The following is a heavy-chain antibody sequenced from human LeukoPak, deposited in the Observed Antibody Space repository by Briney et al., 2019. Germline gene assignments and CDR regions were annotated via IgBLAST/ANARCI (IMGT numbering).Heavy chain of an antibody. CDR3: ARRVAAAGSTGLRYIDV. J-gene: IGHJ6*03. D-gene: IGHD6-13*01. Sequence: GGSLRLSCAASGFTFSSYWMHWVRQAPGKGLEWVSYISSSGSIIYYADSVKGRFTISRDNAKNSLYLQMNSPRAEDTAVYYCARRVAAAGSTGLRYIDVWGKGTTVTVSS. CDR1: GFTFSSYW. V-gene: IGHV3-48*04. CDR2: ISSSGSII.